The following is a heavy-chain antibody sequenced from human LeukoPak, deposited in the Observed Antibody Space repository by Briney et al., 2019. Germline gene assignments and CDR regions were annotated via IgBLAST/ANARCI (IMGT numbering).Heavy chain of an antibody. CDR3: AREAITIFGVVRTQTTYGPHRFDP. J-gene: IGHJ5*02. CDR1: GCTFSSCG. CDR2: MIPMFGTA. V-gene: IGHV1-69*05. D-gene: IGHD3-3*01. Sequence: GASVTVSCKSSGCTFSSCGISWVRPATGQGREWVGGMIPMFGTANYAQKFRGRVTMTRDMATSTVYMELSSLRSEDTAVYYCAREAITIFGVVRTQTTYGPHRFDPWGQGTLVTVSS.